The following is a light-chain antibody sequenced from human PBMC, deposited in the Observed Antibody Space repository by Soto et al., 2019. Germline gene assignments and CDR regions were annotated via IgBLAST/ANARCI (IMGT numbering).Light chain of an antibody. V-gene: IGLV2-14*01. Sequence: QSALTQPASVSGSPGQSITISCTGTSSDVGAYNYVSWYQQHPVKAPKLMIYDVSSRPSGISNRFSGSKSGNTASLTISGVQAEDEGDYYCSSYASSSTVIFGGGTKLTVL. CDR2: DVS. J-gene: IGLJ2*01. CDR1: SSDVGAYNY. CDR3: SSYASSSTVI.